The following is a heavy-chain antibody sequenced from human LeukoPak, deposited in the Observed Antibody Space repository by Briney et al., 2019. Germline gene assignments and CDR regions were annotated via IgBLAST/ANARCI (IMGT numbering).Heavy chain of an antibody. CDR1: GFTFSSYA. Sequence: GGSLGLSCAASGFTFSSYAMSWVRQAPGKGLEWVSAISGSGGSTYYADSVKGRFTISRDNSKNTLYLQMNSLRAEDTAVYYCAKVADYYDSSGYWPDFYYYYGMDVWGQGTTVTVSS. J-gene: IGHJ6*02. V-gene: IGHV3-23*01. CDR2: ISGSGGST. D-gene: IGHD3-22*01. CDR3: AKVADYYDSSGYWPDFYYYYGMDV.